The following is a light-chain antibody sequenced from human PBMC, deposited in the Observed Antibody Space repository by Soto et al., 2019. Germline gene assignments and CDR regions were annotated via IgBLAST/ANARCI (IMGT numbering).Light chain of an antibody. CDR2: LGS. CDR1: QSLLHSDGYIY. CDR3: MQALQTPWT. Sequence: DIVMTQSPLSLPVTPGEPASISCRSSQSLLHSDGYIYLDWYLQRPGQSPQLLICLGSNRASGVPDRFSGSGSGTHCTLTISRVEAEDFGVYYCMQALQTPWTFGQGTRVEVK. V-gene: IGKV2-28*01. J-gene: IGKJ1*01.